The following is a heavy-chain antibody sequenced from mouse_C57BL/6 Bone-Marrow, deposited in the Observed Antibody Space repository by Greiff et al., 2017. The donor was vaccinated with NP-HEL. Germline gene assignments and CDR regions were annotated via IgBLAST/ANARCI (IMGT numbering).Heavy chain of an antibody. J-gene: IGHJ4*01. D-gene: IGHD2-4*01. V-gene: IGHV10-1*01. CDR3: ERRGDYDGDAMDY. Sequence: EVQVVESGGGLVQPKGSLTLSCAASGFSFNTYSMNWVRQAPGKGLEWVARIRSKSNNYATYYADSVKDRFTISRDDSESMLYLQMNNLKTEDTDMYYSERRGDYDGDAMDYWGQGTSVTVSS. CDR1: GFSFNTYS. CDR2: IRSKSNNYAT.